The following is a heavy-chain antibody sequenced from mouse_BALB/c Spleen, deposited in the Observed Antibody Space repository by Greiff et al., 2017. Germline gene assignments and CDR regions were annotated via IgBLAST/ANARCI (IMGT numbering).Heavy chain of an antibody. J-gene: IGHJ4*01. V-gene: IGHV6-6*02. CDR2: IRMKSNNYAT. CDR3: TRRGSTVITGDYAMDY. CDR1: GFSFTNYW. Sequence: EVKVEESGAGLVQPGGSMKLSCVASGFSFTNYWMNWVRQSPEKGLEWVAEIRMKSNNYATHYAESVKGRFTISRDDTKSSVYLQMNNLRAEDTGIYYCTRRGSTVITGDYAMDYWGQGTSVTVSS. D-gene: IGHD2-4*01.